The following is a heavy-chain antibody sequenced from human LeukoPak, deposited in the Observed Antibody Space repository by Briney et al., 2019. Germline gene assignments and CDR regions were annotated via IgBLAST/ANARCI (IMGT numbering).Heavy chain of an antibody. CDR3: ARAAMTSGLYAFDV. J-gene: IGHJ3*01. CDR1: GFPFSYYS. D-gene: IGHD3-10*01. Sequence: QPGGSLRLSCVGSGFPFSYYSMNWVRQAPGKGLEWVSFIRYSGTTVYYADSLKGRFTISRDNAKNTLYLQMDSLRDEDTAIYYCARAAMTSGLYAFDVWAKGQWSPSLQ. CDR2: IRYSGTTV. V-gene: IGHV3-48*02.